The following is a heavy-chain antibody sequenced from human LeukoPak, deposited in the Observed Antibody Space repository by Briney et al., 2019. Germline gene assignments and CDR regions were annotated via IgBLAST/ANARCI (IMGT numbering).Heavy chain of an antibody. CDR1: GGSIISGGSY. J-gene: IGHJ2*01. Sequence: PSETLSLTCNVSGGSIISGGSYWGWIRQPPGRGLEWIGSIFYSGITYYNPSLKSRVTISVDTSKNQFSLRLSSVTAADTAVYFCSRRDCSHSSCLYWYFDLWGRGTLLTASS. D-gene: IGHD6-13*01. V-gene: IGHV4-39*07. CDR3: SRRDCSHSSCLYWYFDL. CDR2: IFYSGIT.